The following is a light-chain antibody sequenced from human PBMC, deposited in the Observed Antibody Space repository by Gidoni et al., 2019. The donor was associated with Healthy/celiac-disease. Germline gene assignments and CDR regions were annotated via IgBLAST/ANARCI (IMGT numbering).Light chain of an antibody. Sequence: QSALTPPASVSGSPGQSLTISCTGTRSDVGGYNYVSWYQQHPGKAPQLMIYAVSNRPSGVSNRCSGYKSGNTASLTISGLQAEDEADYYCSSYTSSSTRVFGGGTKLTVL. CDR2: AVS. J-gene: IGLJ2*01. CDR3: SSYTSSSTRV. CDR1: RSDVGGYNY. V-gene: IGLV2-14*01.